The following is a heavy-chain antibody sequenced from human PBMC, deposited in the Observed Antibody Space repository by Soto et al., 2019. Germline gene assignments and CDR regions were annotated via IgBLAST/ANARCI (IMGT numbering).Heavy chain of an antibody. D-gene: IGHD3-22*01. J-gene: IGHJ6*04. CDR3: AKNWLTVYSYYGMDV. CDR1: GFTFSSYA. V-gene: IGHV3-23*01. CDR2: ISGSGGST. Sequence: EVQLLESGGGLVQPGGSLRLSCAASGFTFSSYAMSWVRQAPGKGLEWVSAISGSGGSTYYADSVKGRFTISRDNSKHTLYLQMNSLSAEDTAVYYCAKNWLTVYSYYGMDVWGKGTTVTVSS.